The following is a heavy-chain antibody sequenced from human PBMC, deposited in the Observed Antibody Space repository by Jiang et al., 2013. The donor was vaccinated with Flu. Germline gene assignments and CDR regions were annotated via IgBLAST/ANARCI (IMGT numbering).Heavy chain of an antibody. CDR2: TYYRSKWYN. V-gene: IGHV6-1*01. J-gene: IGHJ4*02. D-gene: IGHD3-10*01. CDR3: ASSKRGVWFGELLPYYFDY. CDR1: GDSVSSNSAA. Sequence: VKPSQTLSLTCAISGDSVSSNSAAWNWIRQSPSRGLEWLGRTYYRSKWYNDYAVSVKSRITINPDTSKNQFSLQLNSVTPEDTAVYYCASSKRGVWFGELLPYYFDYWGQGTLVTVSS.